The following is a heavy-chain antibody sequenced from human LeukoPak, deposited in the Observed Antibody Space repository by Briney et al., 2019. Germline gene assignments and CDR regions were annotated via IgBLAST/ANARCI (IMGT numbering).Heavy chain of an antibody. V-gene: IGHV3-30*03. J-gene: IGHJ4*02. Sequence: GGSLRLSCTASGFTFSSYGMHWVRQAPGEGLEWVALISSDGNNKYYADSVKGRFSISRDNSKNTLYLQMNGLRTDDTAVYYCARIGYSISWSGDYWGQGSLVTVSS. D-gene: IGHD6-13*01. CDR1: GFTFSSYG. CDR2: ISSDGNNK. CDR3: ARIGYSISWSGDY.